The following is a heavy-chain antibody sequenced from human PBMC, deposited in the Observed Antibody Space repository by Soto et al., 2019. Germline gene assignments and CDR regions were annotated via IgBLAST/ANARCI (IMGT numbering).Heavy chain of an antibody. CDR1: GDSISSGGYY. Sequence: QVQLQESGPGLVKPSQTLSLTCTVSGDSISSGGYYWSWIRQHPGKGLEWIGYIYYSGTTYYIPSLEVRVTFSADLSENQFSLKVNSVTVSDTAVYYCARTYYTGSSGPFAYWGQGTLVTVSS. D-gene: IGHD3-22*01. CDR3: ARTYYTGSSGPFAY. J-gene: IGHJ4*02. V-gene: IGHV4-31*03. CDR2: IYYSGTT.